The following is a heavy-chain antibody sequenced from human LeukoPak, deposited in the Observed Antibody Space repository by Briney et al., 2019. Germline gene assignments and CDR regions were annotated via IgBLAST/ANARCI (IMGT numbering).Heavy chain of an antibody. J-gene: IGHJ4*02. CDR1: GYTFTSYG. Sequence: ASVKVSCKASGYTFTSYGISWVRQAPGQGLEWMGWISAYNSNTNYAQKLQGRVTMTTDTSTSTAYMELRSLRSDDTAVYYCARDSRTYSYAIRTFGYWGQGTLVTVSS. CDR3: ARDSRTYSYAIRTFGY. D-gene: IGHD5-18*01. V-gene: IGHV1-18*04. CDR2: ISAYNSNT.